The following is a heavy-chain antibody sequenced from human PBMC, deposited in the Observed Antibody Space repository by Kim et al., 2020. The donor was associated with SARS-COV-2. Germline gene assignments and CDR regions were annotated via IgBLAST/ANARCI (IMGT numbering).Heavy chain of an antibody. CDR3: AKDIHGGLLLWFGELLLREVEGGMDV. V-gene: IGHV3-9*01. D-gene: IGHD3-10*01. CDR1: GFTFGDYA. CDR2: ISWNSGSI. Sequence: GGSLRLSCAASGFTFGDYAMHWVRQAPGKGLEWVSGISWNSGSIGYADSVKGRFTISRDNAKNSLYLQMNSLRAEDTALYYCAKDIHGGLLLWFGELLLREVEGGMDVWGQGTTVTVSS. J-gene: IGHJ6*02.